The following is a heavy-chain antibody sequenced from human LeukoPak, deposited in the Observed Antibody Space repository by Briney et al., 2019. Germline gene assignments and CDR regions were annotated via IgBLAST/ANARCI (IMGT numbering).Heavy chain of an antibody. V-gene: IGHV3-7*01. CDR1: GFTFSTFW. CDR2: IKSDGSEK. CDR3: ARGGTFVSDY. Sequence: PGGSLRLSCAASGFTFSTFWMSWVRQAPGKGLEWVANIKSDGSEKYYVDSMKGRLTVSRDNAKNSLYLQMDSLRAEDTAVYYCARGGTFVSDYWGQGTLVTVSS. D-gene: IGHD1-1*01. J-gene: IGHJ4*02.